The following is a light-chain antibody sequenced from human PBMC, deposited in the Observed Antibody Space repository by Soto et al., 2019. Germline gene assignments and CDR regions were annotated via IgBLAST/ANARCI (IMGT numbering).Light chain of an antibody. V-gene: IGKV3-11*01. Sequence: EIVVTQSPATLSLSPGERATLSCRASPSVGSCFAWYQQKPGQAPRLLIYDASNRATGIPARFSGSGSGTDFTLTISGLEPEDFAVYYCQQRSNWPPITCGQGTLLEIK. CDR2: DAS. CDR3: QQRSNWPPIT. CDR1: PSVGSC. J-gene: IGKJ5*01.